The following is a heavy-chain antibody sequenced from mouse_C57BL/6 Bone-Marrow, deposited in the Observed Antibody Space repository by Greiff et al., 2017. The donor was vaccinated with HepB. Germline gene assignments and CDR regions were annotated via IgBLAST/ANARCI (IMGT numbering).Heavy chain of an antibody. D-gene: IGHD4-1*01. Sequence: EVQVVESGGGLVQPKGSLKLSCAASGFSFNTYAMNWVRQAPGKGLEWVARIRSKSNNYATYYADSVKDRFTISRDDSESMLYLQMNNLKTEDTAMYYCVRHGTGIDYWGQGTTLTVSS. J-gene: IGHJ2*01. CDR1: GFSFNTYA. V-gene: IGHV10-1*01. CDR2: IRSKSNNYAT. CDR3: VRHGTGIDY.